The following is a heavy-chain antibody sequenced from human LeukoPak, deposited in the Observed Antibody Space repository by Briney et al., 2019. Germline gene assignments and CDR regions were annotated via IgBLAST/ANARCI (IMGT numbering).Heavy chain of an antibody. V-gene: IGHV3-74*01. D-gene: IGHD1-26*01. CDR2: VNTDESRT. CDR3: ARGASGSHYVDY. Sequence: GGSLRLSCVASGFTFSNYWMHWVRQAPGKGLVWVSRVNTDESRTNYADSVKGRFTISRDKAKNTVYLQMNSLRAQDTAVYYCARGASGSHYVDYWGQGILVTVS. J-gene: IGHJ4*02. CDR1: GFTFSNYW.